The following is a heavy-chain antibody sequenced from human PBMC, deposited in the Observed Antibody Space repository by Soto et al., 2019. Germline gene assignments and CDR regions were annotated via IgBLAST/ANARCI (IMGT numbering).Heavy chain of an antibody. Sequence: QVQLVQSGTEVKKPGSSARVSCKASAGAFSSYSITWMRQAPGQGREWVGGIIAIVGTTNYAQKFQGRVSITADKSTNAAYMDLSGLTSEDPAVYYCAATTHFYDTRGYGLQWGQGTLVSVSS. J-gene: IGHJ4*02. CDR1: AGAFSSYS. V-gene: IGHV1-69*06. CDR2: IIAIVGTT. D-gene: IGHD3-22*01. CDR3: AATTHFYDTRGYGLQ.